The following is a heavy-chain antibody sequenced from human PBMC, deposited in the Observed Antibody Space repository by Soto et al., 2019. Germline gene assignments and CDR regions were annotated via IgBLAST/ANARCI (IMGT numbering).Heavy chain of an antibody. D-gene: IGHD2-8*01. J-gene: IGHJ3*02. Sequence: GSLRLSCAASGFTFSGYAMSWVRHAPGKGLEWVSAISGSGGSTYYADSVKGRFTISRDNSKNTLYLQMNSLRAEDTAVYYCAKDLTPRCTNGVCPDYGDYVDAFDIRGQGTMVTVSS. CDR2: ISGSGGST. CDR3: AKDLTPRCTNGVCPDYGDYVDAFDI. CDR1: GFTFSGYA. V-gene: IGHV3-23*01.